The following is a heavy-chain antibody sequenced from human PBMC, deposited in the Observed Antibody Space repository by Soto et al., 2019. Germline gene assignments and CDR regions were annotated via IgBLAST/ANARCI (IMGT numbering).Heavy chain of an antibody. V-gene: IGHV3-30-3*01. CDR3: ARDSVPLAGTSWAGNRLDP. J-gene: IGHJ5*02. Sequence: QVQLVESGGGVVQPGGSLRLSCAASGFIFSTYAMYWVRQTPGKGLEWVAVISYDGNSNFYTDSVKGRFTISRDNSGNTLCLQMNNLRTEDTALYFCARDSVPLAGTSWAGNRLDPWGQGTLVTVSS. CDR1: GFIFSTYA. D-gene: IGHD6-13*01. CDR2: ISYDGNSN.